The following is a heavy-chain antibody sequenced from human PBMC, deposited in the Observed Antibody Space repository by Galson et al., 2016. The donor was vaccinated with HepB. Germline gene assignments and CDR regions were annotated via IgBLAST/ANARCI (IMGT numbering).Heavy chain of an antibody. Sequence: SLRLSCAASGFTFTGHSVHWVRQLPGKGLEWVAVIGRDAVTKFSADSVKGRLTISRDNSKNTVYLQMDSLRGKDTAVYYCAREPYDCSHYFDHWGQGTLVTVSS. CDR1: GFTFTGHS. J-gene: IGHJ4*02. V-gene: IGHV3-30-3*01. CDR3: AREPYDCSHYFDH. CDR2: IGRDAVTK. D-gene: IGHD3-22*01.